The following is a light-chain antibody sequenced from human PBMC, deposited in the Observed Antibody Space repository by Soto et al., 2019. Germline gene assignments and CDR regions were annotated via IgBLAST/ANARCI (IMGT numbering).Light chain of an antibody. CDR3: AAWDDSLNGYV. J-gene: IGLJ1*01. CDR2: SNN. V-gene: IGLV1-44*01. CDR1: SSSIGSNT. Sequence: QCVLTQPPSASGTPGQRVTISCSGSSSSIGSNTVNWYQQLPGTAPKLLIYSNNQRPSGVPDRFSGSKSGTSASLAISGHQSEDEADYYCAAWDDSLNGYVFGTGTKVTVL.